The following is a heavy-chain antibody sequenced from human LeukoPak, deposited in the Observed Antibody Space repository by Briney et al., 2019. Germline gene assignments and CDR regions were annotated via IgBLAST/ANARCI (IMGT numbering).Heavy chain of an antibody. J-gene: IGHJ5*02. CDR2: MNPNSGNT. V-gene: IGHV1-18*01. CDR1: GYTFTSYG. Sequence: GASVKVSCKASGYTFTSYGINWVRQATGQGLEWMGWMNPNSGNTDYAQKLQGRVTMTTDTSTSTAYMEVRSLRSDDTAVYYCARDRPTYYYGSGSKHWFDPWGQGTLVTVSS. D-gene: IGHD3-10*01. CDR3: ARDRPTYYYGSGSKHWFDP.